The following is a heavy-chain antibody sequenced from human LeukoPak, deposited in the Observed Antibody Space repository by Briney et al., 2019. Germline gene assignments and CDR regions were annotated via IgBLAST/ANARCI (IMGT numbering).Heavy chain of an antibody. Sequence: VASVKVSCKASGYTFTNSYMHWVRQAPGQGLEWMGIINPSGGSTSYAQKFQGRVTMTRDTSTSTVYMEVSSLRSEDTAVYYCARDPTTITTLSSPLYYYYYMDVWGKGTTVTVSS. J-gene: IGHJ6*03. CDR3: ARDPTTITTLSSPLYYYYYMDV. CDR2: INPSGGST. V-gene: IGHV1-46*01. D-gene: IGHD1-1*01. CDR1: GYTFTNSY.